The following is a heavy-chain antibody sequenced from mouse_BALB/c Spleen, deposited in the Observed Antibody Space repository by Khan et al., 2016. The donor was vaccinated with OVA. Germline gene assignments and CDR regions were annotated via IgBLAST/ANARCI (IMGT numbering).Heavy chain of an antibody. CDR1: GFSLITYG. Sequence: QVQLKQSGPGLVAPSQSLSITCTVSGFSLITYGVHWVRQSPGKGLEWLGVIWAGGSTNYNSALMSRLSISKDNSKRQVFLNSNSLQPYDTAMYYCARDRPTPYVWFAYWGQVTLVTVSA. CDR3: ARDRPTPYVWFAY. J-gene: IGHJ3*01. V-gene: IGHV2-9*02. D-gene: IGHD1-1*01. CDR2: IWAGGST.